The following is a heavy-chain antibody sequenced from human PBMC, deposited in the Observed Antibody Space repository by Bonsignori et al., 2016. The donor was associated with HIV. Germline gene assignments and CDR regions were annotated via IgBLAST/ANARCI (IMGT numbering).Heavy chain of an antibody. V-gene: IGHV4-38-2*01. J-gene: IGHJ4*02. CDR3: VRLSSSLYYDNSAYLAY. D-gene: IGHD3-22*01. CDR2: VYHTGST. Sequence: PGKGLEWIGNVYHTGSTYYKPSLKSQVTISVDTSKNQFSLKLRSVTAADTAIYFCVRLSSSLYYDNSAYLAYWGQGTLVTVSS.